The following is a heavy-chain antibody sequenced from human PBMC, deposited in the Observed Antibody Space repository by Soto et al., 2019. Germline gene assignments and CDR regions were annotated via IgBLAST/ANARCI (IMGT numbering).Heavy chain of an antibody. CDR3: ARVAWWVWMNP. CDR1: GYTFTSYA. V-gene: IGHV1-3*01. CDR2: INAGNGNT. Sequence: QVQLVQSGAEVKKPGASVKVSCKASGYTFTSYAMNWVRQAPGQRLEWMGWINAGNGNTKYSQKFQGRVSLTRDTSASTAYMELSSLRSEDTAVYYCARVAWWVWMNPWCQGTLVTVSS. J-gene: IGHJ5*02. D-gene: IGHD2-8*02.